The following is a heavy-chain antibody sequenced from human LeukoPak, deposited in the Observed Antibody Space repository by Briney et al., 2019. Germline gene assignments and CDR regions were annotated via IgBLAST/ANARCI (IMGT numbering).Heavy chain of an antibody. D-gene: IGHD3-3*01. J-gene: IGHJ4*02. V-gene: IGHV3-30*01. CDR1: GFTFSAFA. CDR2: ISYDEDNK. Sequence: GGSLRLSCAASGFTFSAFALHWVGQAPGKGLEWVALISYDEDNKYYADSVKGRFTISRDNSKNTLYLQMNSLRAEDTAAYFCARGFRSDFWSAYYAHYWGRGTLVTVSS. CDR3: ARGFRSDFWSAYYAHY.